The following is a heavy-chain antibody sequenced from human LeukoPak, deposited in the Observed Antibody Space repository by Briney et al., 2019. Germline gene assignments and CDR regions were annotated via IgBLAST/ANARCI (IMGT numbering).Heavy chain of an antibody. CDR1: GFTFSSYA. V-gene: IGHV3-30-3*01. CDR3: ASEGGSGYYYFNAFDI. CDR2: ISYDGSNK. D-gene: IGHD3-22*01. Sequence: GGSLRLSCAASGFTFSSYAMHWVRQAPGKGLEWVAVISYDGSNKYYADSVKGRFTISRDNSKNTLYLQMNSLRAEDTAVYYCASEGGSGYYYFNAFDIWGQGTMVTVSS. J-gene: IGHJ3*02.